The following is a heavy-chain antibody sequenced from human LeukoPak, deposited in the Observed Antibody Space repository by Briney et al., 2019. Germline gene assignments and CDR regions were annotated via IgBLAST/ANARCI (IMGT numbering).Heavy chain of an antibody. D-gene: IGHD6-19*01. Sequence: GGSLRLSCAASGFTFSSYGMHWVRQAPGKGLEWVAVISYDGSNKYYADSVKGRFTISRDNSKNTLYLQMNSLRAEDTAVYYCARESYSSGWYYYYYGMDVWGQGTTVTVSS. J-gene: IGHJ6*02. CDR2: ISYDGSNK. CDR3: ARESYSSGWYYYYYGMDV. CDR1: GFTFSSYG. V-gene: IGHV3-30*03.